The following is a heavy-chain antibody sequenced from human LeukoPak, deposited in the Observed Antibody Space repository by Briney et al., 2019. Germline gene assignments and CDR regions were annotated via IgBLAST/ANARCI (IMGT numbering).Heavy chain of an antibody. CDR3: ARDREGGDSQNWFDP. Sequence: ASVKASCKASGYTFIGYHMHWVRQAPGQGLEWMGWINPNGGGTNYAQKFQGRVTMTRDASISTAYMELSGLTFDDTAFYYCARDREGGDSQNWFDPWGQGTLITVSS. CDR2: INPNGGGT. V-gene: IGHV1-2*02. CDR1: GYTFIGYH. J-gene: IGHJ5*02. D-gene: IGHD4-17*01.